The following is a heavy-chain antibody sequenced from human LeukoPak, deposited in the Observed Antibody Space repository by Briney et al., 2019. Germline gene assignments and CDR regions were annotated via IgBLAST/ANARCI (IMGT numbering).Heavy chain of an antibody. V-gene: IGHV3-30-3*01. CDR2: ISYDGSNK. D-gene: IGHD6-19*01. CDR1: GFTFSGFW. CDR3: ARGAVYFDY. J-gene: IGHJ4*02. Sequence: GGSLRLSCAVSGFTFSGFWMSWSRQAPGKGLEWVAVISYDGSNKYYADSVKGRFTISRDNSKNTLYLQMNSLRAEDTAVYYCARGAVYFDYWGQGTLVTVSS.